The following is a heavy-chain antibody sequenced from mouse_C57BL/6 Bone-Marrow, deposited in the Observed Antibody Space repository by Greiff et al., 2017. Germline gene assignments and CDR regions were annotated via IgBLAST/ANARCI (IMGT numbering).Heavy chain of an antibody. Sequence: QVQLQQSGAELARPGASVKLSCKASGYTFTSYGISWVKQRTGQGLEWIGEIYPRSGNTYYNEKFKGKATLTADKSSSTAYMERRSLTSEDSAVYFCARFTTVVATNYFDYWGQGTTLTVSS. CDR1: GYTFTSYG. CDR3: ARFTTVVATNYFDY. D-gene: IGHD1-1*01. J-gene: IGHJ2*01. V-gene: IGHV1-81*01. CDR2: IYPRSGNT.